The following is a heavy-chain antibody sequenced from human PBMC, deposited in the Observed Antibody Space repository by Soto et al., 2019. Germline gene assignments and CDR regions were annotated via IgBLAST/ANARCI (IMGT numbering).Heavy chain of an antibody. Sequence: SELMSLTCTVAYDSIRNSDYYWNFIRQSPGKGLEWIASIDYSGSTYYNPSLKSRVVISADTSKNLFSLKLRSVTAADTALYFCARDGPYYYGFAVWVQGTTVLVS. CDR2: IDYSGST. CDR1: YDSIRNSDYY. CDR3: ARDGPYYYGFAV. J-gene: IGHJ6*02. V-gene: IGHV4-30-4*01.